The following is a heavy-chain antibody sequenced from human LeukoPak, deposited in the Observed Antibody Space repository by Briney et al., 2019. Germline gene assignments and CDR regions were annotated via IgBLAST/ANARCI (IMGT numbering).Heavy chain of an antibody. D-gene: IGHD3-10*01. CDR2: ISSSSSYI. J-gene: IGHJ4*02. V-gene: IGHV3-21*01. Sequence: GGSLRLSCAASGFTLSSYSMNWVRQAPGKGLEWVSSISSSSSYIYYADSVKGRFTISRDNAKNSLYLQMNGLRAEDTAVYYCARGAFGELLFNYFDYWGQGTLVTVSS. CDR3: ARGAFGELLFNYFDY. CDR1: GFTLSSYS.